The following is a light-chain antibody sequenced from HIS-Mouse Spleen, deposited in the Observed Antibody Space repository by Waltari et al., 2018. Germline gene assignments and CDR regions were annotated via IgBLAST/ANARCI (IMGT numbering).Light chain of an antibody. CDR2: EDS. CDR1: ALPKQY. J-gene: IGLJ2*01. CDR3: YSTDSSGNHRV. Sequence: SYELTQPPSESLSPGQTARTTCSGDALPKQYAYWYQQKSGQAPVLVIYEDSKRPSGIPERFSGSSSGTMATLTISGAQVEDEADYYCYSTDSSGNHRVFGGGTKLTVL. V-gene: IGLV3-10*01.